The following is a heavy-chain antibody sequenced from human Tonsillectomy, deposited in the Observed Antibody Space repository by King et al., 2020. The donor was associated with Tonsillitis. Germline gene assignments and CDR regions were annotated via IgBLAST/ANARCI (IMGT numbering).Heavy chain of an antibody. CDR1: GGSISSSSYY. CDR3: ARHRVRPRPIWFGELWVAFDI. Sequence: LQLQESGPGLVKPSETLSLTCTVSGGSISSSSYYWGWIRQPPGKGLEWIGSIYYSGSTYYNPSLKSRVTISVDTSKNQFSLKLSSVTAADTAVYYFARHRVRPRPIWFGELWVAFDIWGQGTMVTVSS. CDR2: IYYSGST. D-gene: IGHD3-10*01. V-gene: IGHV4-39*01. J-gene: IGHJ3*02.